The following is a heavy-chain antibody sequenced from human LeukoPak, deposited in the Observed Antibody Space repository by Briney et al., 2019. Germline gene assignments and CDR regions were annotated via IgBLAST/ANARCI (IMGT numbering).Heavy chain of an antibody. J-gene: IGHJ5*02. CDR1: GFTFDDYS. Sequence: PGRSLRLSCAASGFTFDDYSMHWVRQAPGKGLEWVSGITKNSDGMGYADSVKGRFTISRDNAKNSLYLQMNSLRAEDTAVYYCARDGSGSYYNVNWFDPWGQGTLVTVSS. CDR2: ITKNSDGM. CDR3: ARDGSGSYYNVNWFDP. D-gene: IGHD3-10*01. V-gene: IGHV3-9*01.